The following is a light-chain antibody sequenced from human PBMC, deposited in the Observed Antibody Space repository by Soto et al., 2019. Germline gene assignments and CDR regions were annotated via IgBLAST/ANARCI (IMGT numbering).Light chain of an antibody. V-gene: IGKV3-20*01. Sequence: EIGLTQSPGTLSLSPGKRATLSCRASQSISSSYLAWYQQRPGQAPRLLIYGASSRATGIPDRFSSSGSGTECTLTVSRLEPEDFAVYYCQQYGSSSWTVDQGTKVEIK. CDR3: QQYGSSSWT. CDR1: QSISSSY. J-gene: IGKJ1*01. CDR2: GAS.